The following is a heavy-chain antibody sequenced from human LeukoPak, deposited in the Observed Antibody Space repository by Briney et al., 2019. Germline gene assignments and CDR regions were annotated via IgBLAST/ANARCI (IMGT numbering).Heavy chain of an antibody. CDR3: ARDIATVQHQD. V-gene: IGHV1-18*01. CDR2: ISGYNGNT. D-gene: IGHD1-1*01. CDR1: GSTFTNYG. Sequence: GASVKVSCKTSGSTFTNYGISWVRQAPGQGLEWMGWISGYNGNTNYVQKFRGRVAMTADTSTSTVYMELRSLRSDDTAVYYCARDIATVQHQDWGQGTLVTVSS. J-gene: IGHJ4*02.